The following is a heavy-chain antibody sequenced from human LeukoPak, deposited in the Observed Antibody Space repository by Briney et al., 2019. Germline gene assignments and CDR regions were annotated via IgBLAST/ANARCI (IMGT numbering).Heavy chain of an antibody. CDR1: GYTFTSYG. Sequence: ASVKVSCKASGYTFTSYGISWVRQAPGQGLEWAGWISAYNGNTNYAQKLQGRVTMTTDTSTSTAYMELRSLRSDDTAVYYCARGGYCSGGSCYSDAFDIWGQGTMVTVSS. V-gene: IGHV1-18*01. CDR3: ARGGYCSGGSCYSDAFDI. D-gene: IGHD2-15*01. J-gene: IGHJ3*02. CDR2: ISAYNGNT.